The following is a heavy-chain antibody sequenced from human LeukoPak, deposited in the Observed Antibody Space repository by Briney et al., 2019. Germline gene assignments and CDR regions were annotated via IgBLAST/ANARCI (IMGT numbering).Heavy chain of an antibody. CDR3: ARDIVATIYNWFDP. Sequence: ASVKVSCKASGGTFSSYAISWVRQAPGQGLEWMGGIIPIFGTANYAQKFQGRVTITADESTSTAYMELSSLRSEDTAAYYCARDIVATIYNWFDPWGQGTLVTVSS. CDR2: IIPIFGTA. CDR1: GGTFSSYA. J-gene: IGHJ5*02. V-gene: IGHV1-69*13. D-gene: IGHD5-12*01.